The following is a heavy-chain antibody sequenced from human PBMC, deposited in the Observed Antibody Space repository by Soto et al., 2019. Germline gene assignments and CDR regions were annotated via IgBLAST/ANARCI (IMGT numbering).Heavy chain of an antibody. CDR1: GFNFINTG. D-gene: IGHD4-17*01. Sequence: QVQLVESGGGVVQPGRSLRISCAASGFNFINTGMHWVRQAPGKGLEWVAVIWYDGSNMFYADSVKGRFTISRDNSKNTLFLQMNSLRGEDTAVYYCGRGIDYGNYAIDYWCQGTLVTVSS. CDR2: IWYDGSNM. CDR3: GRGIDYGNYAIDY. V-gene: IGHV3-33*01. J-gene: IGHJ4*02.